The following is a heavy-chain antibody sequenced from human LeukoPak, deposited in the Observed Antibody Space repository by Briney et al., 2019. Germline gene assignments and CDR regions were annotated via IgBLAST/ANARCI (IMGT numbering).Heavy chain of an antibody. D-gene: IGHD2-15*01. CDR1: GGSFSGYF. J-gene: IGHJ4*02. CDR2: INHNGGT. Sequence: SETLSLTCAVYGGSFSGYFWSWIRQPPGKGLEWIGDINHNGGTNYNPSLKSRVTISVDTSKNQFSLKLNSVTAADTAVYYCARDRYCSGRSCYGPPDYWGQGALVIVS. V-gene: IGHV4-34*01. CDR3: ARDRYCSGRSCYGPPDY.